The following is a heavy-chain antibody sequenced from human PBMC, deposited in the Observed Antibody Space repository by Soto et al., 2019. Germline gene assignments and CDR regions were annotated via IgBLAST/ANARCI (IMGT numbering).Heavy chain of an antibody. V-gene: IGHV4-61*01. CDR2: IYYSGST. CDR3: ARGYCSGGSCYIDI. Sequence: TAETLSLTCTVSGGSVSSGSYYCICIRQPPGKGLEWIGYIYYSGSTNYNPSLKSRVTISVDTSKNQFSLKLSSVTAADTAVYYCARGYCSGGSCYIDIWGQGTMVTVSS. CDR1: GGSVSSGSYY. J-gene: IGHJ3*02. D-gene: IGHD2-15*01.